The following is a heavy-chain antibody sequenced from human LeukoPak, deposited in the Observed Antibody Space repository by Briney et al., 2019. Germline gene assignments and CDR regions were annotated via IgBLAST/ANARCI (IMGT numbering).Heavy chain of an antibody. J-gene: IGHJ5*02. CDR1: GYTFTSYG. V-gene: IGHV1-2*02. CDR3: AIKRRPRGVNYYGSGSFLSWFDP. Sequence: GASVKVSCKASGYTFTSYGISWVRQAPGQGLEWMGWINPNSGGTNYAQKFQGRVTMTRDTSISTAYMELSRLRSDDTAVYYCAIKRRPRGVNYYGSGSFLSWFDPWGQGTLVTVSS. CDR2: INPNSGGT. D-gene: IGHD3-10*01.